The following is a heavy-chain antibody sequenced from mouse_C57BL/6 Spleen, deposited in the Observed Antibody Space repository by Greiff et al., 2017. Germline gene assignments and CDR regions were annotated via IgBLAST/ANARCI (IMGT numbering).Heavy chain of an antibody. D-gene: IGHD1-1*01. Sequence: VQLQQSGAELVKPGASVKISCKASGYSFSSYWMNWVKQRPGKGLEWIGQIYPGDGDTNYNGKFKGKATLTADKSSSTAYMQLSSLTSEASAVYFCARITTVVAPYAMDDWGQGTSVTVSS. CDR2: IYPGDGDT. CDR1: GYSFSSYW. CDR3: ARITTVVAPYAMDD. J-gene: IGHJ4*01. V-gene: IGHV1-80*01.